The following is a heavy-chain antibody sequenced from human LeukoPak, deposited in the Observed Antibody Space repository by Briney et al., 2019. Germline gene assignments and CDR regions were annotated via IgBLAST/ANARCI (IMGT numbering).Heavy chain of an antibody. V-gene: IGHV3-30*14. CDR1: GFTFSSYA. Sequence: GGSLRLSCAASGFTFSSYAMHWVRQAPGKGLEWVAVISYDGSNKYYADSVKGRFTISRDNSKNTLYLQMNSLRAEDTAVYYCARGGPAAGRFDYWGQGTLVTVSS. J-gene: IGHJ4*02. CDR3: ARGGPAAGRFDY. D-gene: IGHD6-13*01. CDR2: ISYDGSNK.